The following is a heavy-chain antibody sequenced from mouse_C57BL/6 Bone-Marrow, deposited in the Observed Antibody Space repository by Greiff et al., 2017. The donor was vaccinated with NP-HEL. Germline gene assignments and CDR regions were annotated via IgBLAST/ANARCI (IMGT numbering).Heavy chain of an antibody. CDR1: GFTFSSYA. Sequence: EVQRVESGGGLVKPGGSLKLSCAASGFTFSSYAMSWVRQTPEKRLEWVATISDGGSYTYYPDNVKGRFTISRDNAKNNLYLQMSHLKSEDTAMYYCARALNYYGSSSWFAYWGQGTLVTVSA. V-gene: IGHV5-4*01. J-gene: IGHJ3*01. CDR3: ARALNYYGSSSWFAY. D-gene: IGHD1-1*01. CDR2: ISDGGSYT.